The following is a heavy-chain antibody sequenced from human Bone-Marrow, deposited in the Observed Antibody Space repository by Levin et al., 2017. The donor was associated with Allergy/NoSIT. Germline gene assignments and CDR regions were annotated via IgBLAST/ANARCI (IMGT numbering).Heavy chain of an antibody. D-gene: IGHD1-1*01. CDR3: ARRLGTGKAFDI. CDR2: IYPGDSET. Sequence: LGESLKISCKGSGYSFSSYWMAWVRQMPGKGLEWMGIIYPGDSETKYSPSFQGQVTISADKSISTAYLQWSSLKASDTAMYYCARRLGTGKAFDIWGQGTMVTVSS. CDR1: GYSFSSYW. V-gene: IGHV5-51*01. J-gene: IGHJ3*02.